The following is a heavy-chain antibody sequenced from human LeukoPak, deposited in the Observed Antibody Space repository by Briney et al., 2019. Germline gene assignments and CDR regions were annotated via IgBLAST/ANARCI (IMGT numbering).Heavy chain of an antibody. CDR2: VYYTGST. J-gene: IGHJ6*03. CDR3: ARVVYSGYDFRGAMDV. D-gene: IGHD5-12*01. CDR1: GGSISSYY. Sequence: SETLSLTCTVSGGSISSYYWSWVRQPPGKGLEWIGVVYYTGSTNHNPSLKSRVTISVDTSKNQFSLKLSSVTAADTAVYYCARVVYSGYDFRGAMDVWGKGTTVTVSS. V-gene: IGHV4-59*01.